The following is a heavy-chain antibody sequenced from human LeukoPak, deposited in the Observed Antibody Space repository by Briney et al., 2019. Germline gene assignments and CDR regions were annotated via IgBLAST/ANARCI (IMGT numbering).Heavy chain of an antibody. J-gene: IGHJ5*02. CDR3: ARDLWFGELLRFDWFDP. D-gene: IGHD3-10*01. Sequence: GGSLRLSCAASGFTFNSYAISWVHQAPGKGLEWVSAISGSGGSTYYADSVKGRFTISRDNAKNSLYLQMNSLRAEDTAVYYCARDLWFGELLRFDWFDPWGQGTLVTVSS. CDR1: GFTFNSYA. CDR2: ISGSGGST. V-gene: IGHV3-23*01.